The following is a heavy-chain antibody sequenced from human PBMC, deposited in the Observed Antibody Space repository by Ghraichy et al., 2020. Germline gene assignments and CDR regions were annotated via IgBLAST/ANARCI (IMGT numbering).Heavy chain of an antibody. CDR2: ITSSSRRI. J-gene: IGHJ6*02. V-gene: IGHV3-48*02. CDR3: ARASIEVRFFYYDGMDV. Sequence: GGSLRLSCVGSGFSFSSYGMNWVRQSPGKGLEWVSYITSSSRRIFYADSVKGRFTISRDNAQNSLSLQMNSLRDEDTAVYYCARASIEVRFFYYDGMDVWGQGTTVTVSS. CDR1: GFSFSSYG. D-gene: IGHD2-2*01.